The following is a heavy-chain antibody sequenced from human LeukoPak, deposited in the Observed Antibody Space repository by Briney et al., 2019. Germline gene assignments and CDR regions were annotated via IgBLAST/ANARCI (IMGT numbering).Heavy chain of an antibody. CDR2: INPSGGST. D-gene: IGHD3-10*01. CDR3: ARPEGSYYYGPGVWFDP. J-gene: IGHJ5*02. CDR1: GYTFTSYY. V-gene: IGHV1-46*01. Sequence: GASVKVSCKASGYTFTSYYMHWVRQAPGQGLEGMGIINPSGGSTSYAQKFQGRVTMTRDMPTSTVYMELSRLTSDDTAVYYCARPEGSYYYGPGVWFDPWGQGTLVTVSS.